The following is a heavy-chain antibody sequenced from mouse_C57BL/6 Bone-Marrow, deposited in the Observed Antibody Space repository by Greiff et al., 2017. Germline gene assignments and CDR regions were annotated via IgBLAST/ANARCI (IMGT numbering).Heavy chain of an antibody. V-gene: IGHV1-53*01. CDR1: GYTFTSYW. CDR3: ARWGLRSVATGFAY. J-gene: IGHJ3*01. CDR2: INPSNGGT. D-gene: IGHD1-1*01. Sequence: VQLQQPGTELVKPGASVKLSCKASGYTFTSYWMHWVKQRPGQGLEWIGNINPSNGGTNYNEKFKSKATLTVDKSSSTAYMQLSSLTSEVSAVYYGARWGLRSVATGFAYWGQGTLVTVSA.